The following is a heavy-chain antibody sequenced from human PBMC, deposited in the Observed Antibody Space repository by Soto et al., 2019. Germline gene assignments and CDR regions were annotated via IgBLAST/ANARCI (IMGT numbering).Heavy chain of an antibody. D-gene: IGHD1-26*01. CDR2: VYSSGSA. CDR3: ARLRGSSFSLDY. V-gene: IGHV4-59*01. Sequence: SETLSLTCTVSGGSISNYYWSWIRQPSGKGLELIGYVYSSGSANYNPSLKSRVTISVFSSKNQFSLKLTSVTAADTAVYYCARLRGSSFSLDYWGQGSLVTVSS. J-gene: IGHJ4*02. CDR1: GGSISNYY.